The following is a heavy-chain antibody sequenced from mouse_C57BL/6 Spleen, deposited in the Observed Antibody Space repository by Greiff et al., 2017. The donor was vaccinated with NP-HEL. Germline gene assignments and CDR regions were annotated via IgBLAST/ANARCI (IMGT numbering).Heavy chain of an antibody. CDR3: ASLRHYYGSSFFDY. Sequence: VQLQQPGAELVRPGSSVKLSCKASGYTFTSYWMHWVKQRPIQGLEWIGNIDPSDSETHYNQKFKDKATLTVDKSSSTAYMQLSSLTSEDSAVYYCASLRHYYGSSFFDYWGQGTTLTVSS. J-gene: IGHJ2*01. V-gene: IGHV1-52*01. CDR1: GYTFTSYW. CDR2: IDPSDSET. D-gene: IGHD1-1*01.